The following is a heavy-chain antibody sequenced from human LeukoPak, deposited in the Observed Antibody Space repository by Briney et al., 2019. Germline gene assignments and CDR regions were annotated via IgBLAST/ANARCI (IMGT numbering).Heavy chain of an antibody. CDR1: GGVFTTYA. V-gene: IGHV1-69*11. CDR3: TIIPNVILFTHYFEY. J-gene: IGHJ4*02. D-gene: IGHD2-21*01. CDR2: IIPFLGTT. Sequence: SVKVSCKASGGVFTTYAVSWVRQAPGQGLEWMGSIIPFLGTTNYAQKLQGRVTITADEPTRTAYMELTYVRSDDTAVYYCTIIPNVILFTHYFEYWGQGTLVTVSS.